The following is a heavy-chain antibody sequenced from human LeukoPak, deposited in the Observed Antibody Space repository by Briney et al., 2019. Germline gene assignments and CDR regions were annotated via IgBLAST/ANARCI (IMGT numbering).Heavy chain of an antibody. Sequence: KASETLSLTCAVYGGSFSGYYWSWIRQPPGKGLEWIGEINHSGSTNYNPSLKSRVTISVDTSKNQFSLKLSPVTAADTAVYYCARAGIVVVPAADNWFDPWGQGTLVTVSS. V-gene: IGHV4-34*01. J-gene: IGHJ5*02. CDR1: GGSFSGYY. CDR3: ARAGIVVVPAADNWFDP. D-gene: IGHD2-2*01. CDR2: INHSGST.